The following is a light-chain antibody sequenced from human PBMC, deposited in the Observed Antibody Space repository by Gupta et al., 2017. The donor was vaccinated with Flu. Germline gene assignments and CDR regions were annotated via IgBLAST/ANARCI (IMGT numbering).Light chain of an antibody. CDR3: SSHTGRITWV. CDR2: DVT. J-gene: IGLJ3*02. CDR1: SNDVGRYNL. V-gene: IGLV2-11*01. Sequence: QSSPTPPRSAVAGPGRPVIISCTRTSNDVGRYNLVSWCKHRPGKAPKVILNDVTRRPSGVPNRFSGSKSGNTASLTSSGLQADDEADYYCSSHTGRITWVFGGGTKVTVL.